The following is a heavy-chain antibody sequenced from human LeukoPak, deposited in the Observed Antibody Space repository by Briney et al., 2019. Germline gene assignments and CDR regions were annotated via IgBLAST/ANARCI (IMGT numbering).Heavy chain of an antibody. Sequence: GGSLRLSCAASGSTFSSYSMNWVRQAPGKGLEWGSSISSSSSYIYYADSVKGRFTISRDNAKNSLYLQMNSLRAEDTAVYYCARGQVLGATAGLDYWGQGTLVTVSS. CDR2: ISSSSSYI. D-gene: IGHD1-26*01. J-gene: IGHJ4*02. V-gene: IGHV3-21*01. CDR3: ARGQVLGATAGLDY. CDR1: GSTFSSYS.